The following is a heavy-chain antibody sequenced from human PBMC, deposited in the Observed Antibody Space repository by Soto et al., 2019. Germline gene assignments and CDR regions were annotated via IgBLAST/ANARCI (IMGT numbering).Heavy chain of an antibody. CDR3: ARISVGVTADY. Sequence: QVQLRESGPELLKPSETLSLTCTVSGDSVSSDNYFWTWIRQPPGKGLEWIAYISYTGDNSYNPSLKSRVTISVEPSTNLFSLKLSSVTAADTAVYFCARISVGVTADYWGQGTLVTGSS. V-gene: IGHV4-61*01. J-gene: IGHJ4*02. D-gene: IGHD1-26*01. CDR2: ISYTGDN. CDR1: GDSVSSDNYF.